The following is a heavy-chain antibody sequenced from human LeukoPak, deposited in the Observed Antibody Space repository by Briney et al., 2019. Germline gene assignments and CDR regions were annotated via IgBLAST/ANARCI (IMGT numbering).Heavy chain of an antibody. CDR1: GFTFSSYA. J-gene: IGHJ4*02. Sequence: GGSLRLSCAASGFTFSSYAMSWVRQAPGKGLEWVSSISSSSYIYYADSVKGRFTISRDNAKNSLYLQMNSLRAEDTAVYYCAREKRPAPFDYWGQGTLATVSS. CDR3: AREKRPAPFDY. CDR2: ISSSSYI. V-gene: IGHV3-21*01.